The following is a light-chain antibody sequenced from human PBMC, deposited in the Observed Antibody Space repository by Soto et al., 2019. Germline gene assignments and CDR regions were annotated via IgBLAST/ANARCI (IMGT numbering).Light chain of an antibody. Sequence: EIVLTQSPGTLSLSPGERATLSCRASQSVYNNYLAWYQQKPGQTPRLLVNGASNRATGIPDRFSGGGSGTDFTLTISSQEPEDFAVYYCQQYGLPPHSFGQGTRVEIK. CDR3: QQYGLPPHS. J-gene: IGKJ2*01. CDR1: QSVYNNY. V-gene: IGKV3-20*01. CDR2: GAS.